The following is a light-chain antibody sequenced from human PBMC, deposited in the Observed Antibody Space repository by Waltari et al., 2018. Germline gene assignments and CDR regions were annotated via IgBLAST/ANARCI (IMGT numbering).Light chain of an antibody. Sequence: QSALTQPASVSGSPGQSITISCTGTSSDVGRFNYVSGYHQPPTKAPKPMIYEVSNRPSGVSNRFSGSKSGNTASLTISGLQAEDEADYYCCSFTSTLEVFGGGTKLTVL. CDR1: SSDVGRFNY. V-gene: IGLV2-14*01. CDR3: CSFTSTLEV. CDR2: EVS. J-gene: IGLJ2*01.